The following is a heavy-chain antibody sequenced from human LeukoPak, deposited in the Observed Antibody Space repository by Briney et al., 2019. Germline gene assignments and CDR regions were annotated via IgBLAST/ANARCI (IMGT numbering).Heavy chain of an antibody. Sequence: GRSLRLSCAASGFTFDDYAMHWVRQAPGKGLEWVSGISWNSGSIGYADSVKGRFTISRDNAKNSLYLQMNSLRAEDTALYYCAKDFSVGATRGYFDYWGQGTLVTVSS. D-gene: IGHD1-26*01. J-gene: IGHJ4*02. CDR2: ISWNSGSI. CDR3: AKDFSVGATRGYFDY. CDR1: GFTFDDYA. V-gene: IGHV3-9*01.